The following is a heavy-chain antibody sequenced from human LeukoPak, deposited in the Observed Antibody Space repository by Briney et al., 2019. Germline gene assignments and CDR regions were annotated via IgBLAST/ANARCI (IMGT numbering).Heavy chain of an antibody. V-gene: IGHV4-4*07. CDR1: GASINNYY. CDR2: IHGGGST. J-gene: IGHJ5*02. D-gene: IGHD3-3*02. CDR3: ARGLASPPYNWFDP. Sequence: SETLSLTCTVSGASINNYYWSWIRQPAGKGLEWIGRIHGGGSTNYNPSLKSRVTVSIDTSKNQFSLKLSSMTAADTAVYYCARGLASPPYNWFDPWGQGTLVTVSS.